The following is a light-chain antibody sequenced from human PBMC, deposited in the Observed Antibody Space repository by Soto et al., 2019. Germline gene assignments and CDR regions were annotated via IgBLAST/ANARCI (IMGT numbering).Light chain of an antibody. CDR1: QSFSSSY. V-gene: IGKV3-20*01. J-gene: IGKJ5*01. CDR2: GAS. Sequence: EIVLTQSPGTLSLSPGERASLSCRASQSFSSSYLAWYQHKPGQAPRLLLYGASRRATGIPDRFSGSGSGTDFTLTISRLEPEDCAVYYCQQYGSSPPITFGQGTRLEIK. CDR3: QQYGSSPPIT.